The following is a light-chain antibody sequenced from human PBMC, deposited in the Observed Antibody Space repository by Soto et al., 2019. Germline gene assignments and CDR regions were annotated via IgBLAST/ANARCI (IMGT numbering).Light chain of an antibody. CDR2: GAS. Sequence: AIQLTQSPSSLSASVGDRVTITCRASQVFRSALAWFQQKPGKAPDLLIYGASTLQSGVPSRFSGSESGTDFTLTINSLQPEDFATYYCQQFHDYPITFGQGTRLEIK. CDR1: QVFRSA. CDR3: QQFHDYPIT. V-gene: IGKV1D-13*01. J-gene: IGKJ5*01.